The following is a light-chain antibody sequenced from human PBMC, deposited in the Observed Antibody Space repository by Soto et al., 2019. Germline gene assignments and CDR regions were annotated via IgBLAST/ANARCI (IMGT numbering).Light chain of an antibody. J-gene: IGLJ1*01. Sequence: QSALTQPASVSGSPGQSITISCTGTRSDVGGYKYVSWYQQHPGKAPKLMIFEVSNRPSGVSNRFSGSKSGNTASLTISGLQAEYEADYSCSSYTTSSTYVLGTGTKLTVL. CDR3: SSYTTSSTYV. V-gene: IGLV2-14*01. CDR1: RSDVGGYKY. CDR2: EVS.